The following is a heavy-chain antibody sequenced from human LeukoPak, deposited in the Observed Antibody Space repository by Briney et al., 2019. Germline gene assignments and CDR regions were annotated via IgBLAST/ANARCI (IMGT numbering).Heavy chain of an antibody. CDR2: IYDSGST. Sequence: KPSETLSLTCTVSGGSISSYYWSRIRQPPGEGLEWIGYIYDSGSTNYNPSLKSRVTISVDTSKNQFSLKLSSVTAADTAVYYCARVGGTNYYYYGMDVWGQGTTVTVSS. D-gene: IGHD1-1*01. CDR1: GGSISSYY. V-gene: IGHV4-59*01. CDR3: ARVGGTNYYYYGMDV. J-gene: IGHJ6*02.